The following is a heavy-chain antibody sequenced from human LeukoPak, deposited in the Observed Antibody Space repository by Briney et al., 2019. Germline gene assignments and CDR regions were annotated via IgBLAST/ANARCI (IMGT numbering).Heavy chain of an antibody. V-gene: IGHV3-48*01. CDR3: ARGYGRDGYNFFDY. Sequence: GGSLRLSCAASGFTFSTYSMNWVRQAPGKGLEWVSYISSSSTIYYADSVKGRFTISRDNAKNSLYLQMNSLRAENTAVYYCARGYGRDGYNFFDYWGQGTLVTVSS. D-gene: IGHD5-24*01. CDR1: GFTFSTYS. J-gene: IGHJ4*02. CDR2: ISSSSTI.